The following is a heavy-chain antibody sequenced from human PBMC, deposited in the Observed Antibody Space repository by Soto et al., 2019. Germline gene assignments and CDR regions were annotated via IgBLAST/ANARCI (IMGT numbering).Heavy chain of an antibody. V-gene: IGHV1-69*17. CDR1: GGTFRSYS. J-gene: IGHJ4*02. D-gene: IGHD1-26*01. CDR2: IIPIFDIT. CDR3: ARAIKRWEVNYYFDF. Sequence: QVQLVQSGAEVKKPGSSVKVSCKASGGTFRSYSISWVRQAPGQGLEWMGGIIPIFDITNYAQKFQGRVTITADTSTDTLYMELGSLTFEDTAVYYCARAIKRWEVNYYFDFWGQGTLVTVSS.